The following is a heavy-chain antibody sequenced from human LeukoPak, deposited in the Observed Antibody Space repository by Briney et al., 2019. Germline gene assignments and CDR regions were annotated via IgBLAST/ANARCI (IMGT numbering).Heavy chain of an antibody. CDR3: ARGRDGYNSRGDY. D-gene: IGHD5-24*01. J-gene: IGHJ4*02. V-gene: IGHV1-18*01. CDR1: GYTFTSYG. CDR2: ISAYNGNT. Sequence: ASVKVSCKASGYTFTSYGISWVRQAPGQGLEWMGWISAYNGNTNYAQKFQGRVTMTRDTSTSTVYMELSSLRSEDTAVYYCARGRDGYNSRGDYWGQGTLVTVSS.